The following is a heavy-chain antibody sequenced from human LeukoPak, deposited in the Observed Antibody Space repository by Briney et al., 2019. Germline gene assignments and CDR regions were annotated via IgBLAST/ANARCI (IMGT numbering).Heavy chain of an antibody. Sequence: GGSLRLSCTASGFTFSGHWMSWVRQAPGKGLEWVASIRQDGSEKHYVDPVEGRFIISRDNAKNSLHLQMNSLRAEDTAVYYCAKGSSRPPNAFDIWGQGTLVTVSS. V-gene: IGHV3-7*01. D-gene: IGHD6-6*01. CDR1: GFTFSGHW. CDR2: IRQDGSEK. CDR3: AKGSSRPPNAFDI. J-gene: IGHJ3*02.